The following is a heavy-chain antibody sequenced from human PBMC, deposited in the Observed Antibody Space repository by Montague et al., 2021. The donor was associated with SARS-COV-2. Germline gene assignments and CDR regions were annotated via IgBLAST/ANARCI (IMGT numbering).Heavy chain of an antibody. CDR3: ARRGRKLLPVATTIGGFDI. CDR2: IYDSGST. CDR1: GGSISSSNYY. Sequence: SETLSLTCTVSGGSISSSNYYWDWIRQPPGKGLEWIGSIYDSGSTYSXPSLKSRVPISVDTSKNHFSLKLSSVTAADTAVYYCARRGRKLLPVATTIGGFDIWGQGTMVTVSS. J-gene: IGHJ3*02. D-gene: IGHD5-12*01. V-gene: IGHV4-39*02.